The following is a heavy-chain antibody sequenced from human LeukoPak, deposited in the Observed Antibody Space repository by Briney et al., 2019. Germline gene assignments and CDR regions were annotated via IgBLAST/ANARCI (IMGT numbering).Heavy chain of an antibody. CDR3: ARVMVRGVIPYYFDY. J-gene: IGHJ4*02. V-gene: IGHV4-39*07. CDR2: IYYSGST. D-gene: IGHD3-10*01. Sequence: PSETLSLTCTVSGGSISSSSYYWGWIRQPPGKVLEWIGSIYYSGSTYYNPSLKSRVTISVDTSKNQFSLKLSSVTAADTAVYYCARVMVRGVIPYYFDYWGQGTLVTVSS. CDR1: GGSISSSSYY.